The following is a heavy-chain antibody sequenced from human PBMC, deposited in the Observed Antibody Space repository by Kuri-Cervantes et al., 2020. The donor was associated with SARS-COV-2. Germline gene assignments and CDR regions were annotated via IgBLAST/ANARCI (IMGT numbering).Heavy chain of an antibody. CDR2: IYHSGST. CDR3: ARNVKYRQPYYYMDV. J-gene: IGHJ6*03. Sequence: SETLSLTCTVSGYSISSGYYWGWIRQPPGKGLEWIGSIYHSGSTYYNPSLKSRVTISVDTSKNQFSLKLSSVTAADTAVYYCARNVKYRQPYYYMDVWGKGTTVTSP. CDR1: GYSISSGYY. D-gene: IGHD6-6*01. V-gene: IGHV4-38-2*02.